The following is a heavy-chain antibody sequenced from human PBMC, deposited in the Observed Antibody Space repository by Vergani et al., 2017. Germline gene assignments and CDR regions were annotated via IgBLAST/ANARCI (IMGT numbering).Heavy chain of an antibody. V-gene: IGHV4-4*02. CDR3: ERFLTGTTIYYYYGMDV. J-gene: IGHJ6*02. CDR1: GGSISSSNW. CDR2: IYHSGST. D-gene: IGHD1-20*01. Sequence: QVQLQESGPGLVKPSGTLSLTCAVSGGSISSSNWWSWVRQPPGKGLEWIGEIYHSGSTNYNPSLKSRVTISVDKSKNQFSLKQSSVTAADTAVYYGERFLTGTTIYYYYGMDVWGQGTTVTVSS.